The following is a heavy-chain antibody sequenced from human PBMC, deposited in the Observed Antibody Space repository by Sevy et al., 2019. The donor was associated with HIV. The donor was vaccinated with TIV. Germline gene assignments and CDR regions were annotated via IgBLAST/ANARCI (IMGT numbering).Heavy chain of an antibody. CDR2: INPDGSKI. CDR1: AINIRDYW. V-gene: IGHV3-7*01. D-gene: IGHD6-6*01. CDR3: AKDWSREWLVLDY. J-gene: IGHJ4*02. Sequence: GGSLRLSCEASAINIRDYWMNWVRQAPGKGLEWVANINPDGSKIYYADSVKGRFTISRDSAKNSVFLQMTSLRAEDTAVYYCAKDWSREWLVLDYWDQGTLVTVSS.